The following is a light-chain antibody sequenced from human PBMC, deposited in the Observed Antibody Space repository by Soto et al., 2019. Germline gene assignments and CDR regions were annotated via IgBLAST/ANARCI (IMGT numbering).Light chain of an antibody. Sequence: EIVLTQSPATLSLSPVERATLSCRASQSVSRYLAWYQQKPGQAPRLLIYDTSYRATGVPARFSGSGSGTDFTLTISSLEPEDFAVYYCQDYGTSPGTFGQGTRLEIK. CDR3: QDYGTSPGT. CDR1: QSVSRY. J-gene: IGKJ5*01. CDR2: DTS. V-gene: IGKV3-11*01.